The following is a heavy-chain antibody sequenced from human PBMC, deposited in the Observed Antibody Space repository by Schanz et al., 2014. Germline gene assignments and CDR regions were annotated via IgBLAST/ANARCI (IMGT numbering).Heavy chain of an antibody. V-gene: IGHV3-23*04. CDR3: ARDGGRDGYNLAFDV. CDR2: MYINSGST. Sequence: EVHLVESGGGLVQRGGSLIVSCEGSGFTFNSYSMNWVRQAPGKGLEWISSMYINSGSTQYADSVKGRFIISRDSSKNTLFLQMNSLRAEDTAVYFCARDGGRDGYNLAFDVWGQGTLVTVSS. J-gene: IGHJ3*01. CDR1: GFTFNSYS. D-gene: IGHD5-12*01.